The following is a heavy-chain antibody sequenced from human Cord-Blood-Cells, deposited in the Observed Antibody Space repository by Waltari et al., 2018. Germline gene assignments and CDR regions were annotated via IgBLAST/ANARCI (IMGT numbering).Heavy chain of an antibody. J-gene: IGHJ6*03. CDR3: ARQLGIAARPDRPGYYYYYMDV. CDR1: GGSISSSSYY. CDR2: IYYSGST. V-gene: IGHV4-39*01. D-gene: IGHD6-6*01. Sequence: QLQLQESGPGLVKPSETLSLTCTVSGGSISSSSYYWGWIRQPPGKGLEWIGSIYYSGSTYYNPSLKSRVTISVDTSKNQFSLKLSSVTAADTAVYYCARQLGIAARPDRPGYYYYYMDVWGKGTTVTVSS.